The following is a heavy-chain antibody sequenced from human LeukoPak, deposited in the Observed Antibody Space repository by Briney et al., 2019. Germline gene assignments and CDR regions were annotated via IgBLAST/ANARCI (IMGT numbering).Heavy chain of an antibody. V-gene: IGHV1-2*02. CDR1: GYTFTGYY. CDR2: INPNSGGT. Sequence: GASVKVSCKASGYTFTGYYMHWVRQAPGQGLEWMGWINPNSGGTNYAQKFQGRVTMTRDTSISTAYMELSRLRSDDMAVYYCARGSGNPGVGFDPWGQGTLVTVSS. J-gene: IGHJ5*02. D-gene: IGHD1-26*01. CDR3: ARGSGNPGVGFDP.